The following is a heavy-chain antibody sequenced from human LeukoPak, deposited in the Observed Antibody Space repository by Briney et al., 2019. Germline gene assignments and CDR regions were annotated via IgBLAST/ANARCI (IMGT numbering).Heavy chain of an antibody. J-gene: IGHJ4*02. V-gene: IGHV3-30-3*01. CDR3: ARDWASSS. Sequence: GRSLRLSCAASGFTFSSYAMHWVRQAPGKGLEWVAVISYDGSNKYYADSVKGRFTISRDNSKSTLYLQMNSLRAEDTAVYYCARDWASSSWGQGTLVTVSS. CDR2: ISYDGSNK. CDR1: GFTFSSYA. D-gene: IGHD6-13*01.